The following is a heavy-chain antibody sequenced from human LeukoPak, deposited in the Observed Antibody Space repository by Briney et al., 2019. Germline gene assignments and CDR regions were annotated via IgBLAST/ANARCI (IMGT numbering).Heavy chain of an antibody. Sequence: GGSLRLSCAASGFTFSSYGMHWVRQAPGKGLEWVAVIWYDGRNKFYADSVKGRFIISRDNSKNTLYLQMNSLRAEDTALYYCARDEYYYDSSGYFFYPTVDDAFDIWGQGTLVTVSS. CDR2: IWYDGRNK. D-gene: IGHD3-22*01. V-gene: IGHV3-33*01. J-gene: IGHJ3*02. CDR3: ARDEYYYDSSGYFFYPTVDDAFDI. CDR1: GFTFSSYG.